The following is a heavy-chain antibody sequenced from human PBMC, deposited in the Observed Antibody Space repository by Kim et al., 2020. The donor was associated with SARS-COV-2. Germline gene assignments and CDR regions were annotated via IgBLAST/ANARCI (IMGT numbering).Heavy chain of an antibody. CDR3: ANRRRVGGGPVDY. J-gene: IGHJ4*02. D-gene: IGHD2-15*01. V-gene: IGHV3-23*01. Sequence: YADAVNGRFSISRDNAKNALYLQMNSLRAEGTAVYYCANRRRVGGGPVDYRGQGTLVIVAS.